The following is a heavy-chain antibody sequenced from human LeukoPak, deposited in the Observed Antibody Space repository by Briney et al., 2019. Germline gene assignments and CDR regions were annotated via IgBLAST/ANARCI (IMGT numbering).Heavy chain of an antibody. V-gene: IGHV5-10-1*01. CDR3: ARHQYADYSIEY. CDR2: IDPSDSYI. D-gene: IGHD4-17*01. J-gene: IGHJ4*02. Sequence: GESLKISCYLSGDSFTSYWISCVRQLPGKGLESMGRIDPSDSYINYSPSFEGHVTISADKSITTAYLQWSSLKASDTAMYYCARHQYADYSIEYWGQGTLVTVSS. CDR1: GDSFTSYW.